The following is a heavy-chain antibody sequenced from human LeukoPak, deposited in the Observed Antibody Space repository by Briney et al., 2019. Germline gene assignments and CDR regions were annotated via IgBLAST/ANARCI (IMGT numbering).Heavy chain of an antibody. CDR3: AKGPYYYGSGSYTDY. J-gene: IGHJ4*02. V-gene: IGHV3-23*01. D-gene: IGHD3-10*01. CDR2: ISGSGGST. CDR1: GFTFSSNA. Sequence: GGSLRLSCAASGFTFSSNAMSLVRQAPGKGLEWVSAISGSGGSTYYADSVKGRFTISRDNSKNTLYLQMNSLRAEDTAVYYCAKGPYYYGSGSYTDYWGQGTLVTVSS.